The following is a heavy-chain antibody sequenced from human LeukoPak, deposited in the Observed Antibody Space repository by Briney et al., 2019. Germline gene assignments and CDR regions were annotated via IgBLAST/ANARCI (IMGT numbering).Heavy chain of an antibody. CDR2: INPNSGGT. V-gene: IGHV1-2*02. D-gene: IGHD3-9*01. CDR3: ARDGPFYDILTGYYRPLDY. J-gene: IGHJ4*02. Sequence: ASVKVSCKASGYTFTGYYMHWVRQAPGQGLEWMGWINPNSGGTNYAQKFQGRVTMTRDTSISTAYMELSRLRSDDTAVYHCARDGPFYDILTGYYRPLDYWGQGTLVTVSS. CDR1: GYTFTGYY.